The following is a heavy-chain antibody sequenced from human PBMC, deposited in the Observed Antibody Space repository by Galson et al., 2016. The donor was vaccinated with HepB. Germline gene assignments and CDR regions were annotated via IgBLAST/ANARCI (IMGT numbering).Heavy chain of an antibody. D-gene: IGHD3-10*01. CDR3: ARGYCYDSGSYFPPYGPPSYSFDY. Sequence: SLRLSCAASGFTFSNFGMHWVRQAPGKGLEWIAVIWSDGNNKFHADSVKGRFTISRDNSKNTLNLQLNSLRAEDTALYYCARGYCYDSGSYFPPYGPPSYSFDYWGQGTLVTVSS. CDR1: GFTFSNFG. CDR2: IWSDGNNK. V-gene: IGHV3-33*01. J-gene: IGHJ4*02.